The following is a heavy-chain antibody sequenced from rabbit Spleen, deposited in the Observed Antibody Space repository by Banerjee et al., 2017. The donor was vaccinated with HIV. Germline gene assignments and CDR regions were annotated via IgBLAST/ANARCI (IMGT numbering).Heavy chain of an antibody. CDR2: IYGATGSSA. V-gene: IGHV1S40*01. CDR3: VREVAAKFSL. J-gene: IGHJ4*01. Sequence: QSLEESGGDLVKPGASLTLTCTASGFSFSSGYYICWVRQAPGKGLEWIACIYGATGSSAWYANWAKGRFTISKTSSTTVTLQMTSLTVADTATYWCVREVAAKFSLWGQGTLVTVS. CDR1: GFSFSSGYY. D-gene: IGHD4-1*01.